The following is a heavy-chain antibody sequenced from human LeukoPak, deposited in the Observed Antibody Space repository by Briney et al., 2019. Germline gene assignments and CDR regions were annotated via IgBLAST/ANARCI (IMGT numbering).Heavy chain of an antibody. J-gene: IGHJ6*03. CDR1: GGSFSGYY. CDR2: INHSGST. D-gene: IGHD3-10*01. V-gene: IGHV4-34*01. Sequence: SETLSLTCAVYGGSFSGYYWSWIRQPPGKGLEWIGEINHSGSTNYNPSLKSRVTISVDTSKNQFSLKLSSVTAADTAVYYCARRSGYYGSGSYYNSKSTYYYYMDVWGKGTTVTISS. CDR3: ARRSGYYGSGSYYNSKSTYYYYMDV.